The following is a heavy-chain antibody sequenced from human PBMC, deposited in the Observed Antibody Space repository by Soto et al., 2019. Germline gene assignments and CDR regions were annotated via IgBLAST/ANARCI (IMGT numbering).Heavy chain of an antibody. Sequence: ASVKVSCKASGYTFTSYGISWVRQAPGQGLEWMGWISAYNGNTNYAQKLQGRVTITKDTFTSTVFMELRSLRSDDTAVYFFARAHFDWLLTPMPFDIWGQGTMVTVSS. CDR3: ARAHFDWLLTPMPFDI. D-gene: IGHD3-9*01. V-gene: IGHV1-18*01. J-gene: IGHJ3*02. CDR1: GYTFTSYG. CDR2: ISAYNGNT.